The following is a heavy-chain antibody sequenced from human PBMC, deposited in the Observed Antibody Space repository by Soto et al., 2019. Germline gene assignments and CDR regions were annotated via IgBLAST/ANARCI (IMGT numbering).Heavy chain of an antibody. CDR2: IYYSGST. CDR3: ANYDFGDYVVH. CDR1: GGSISSSSYY. D-gene: IGHD4-17*01. Sequence: SETLSLTCTVSGGSISSSSYYWGWIRQPPGKGLEWIGSIYYSGSTYYNPSLKSRVTISVDTSKNQFSLKLSSVTAADTAVYYCANYDFGDYVVHWGQGILVTVS. V-gene: IGHV4-39*01. J-gene: IGHJ4*02.